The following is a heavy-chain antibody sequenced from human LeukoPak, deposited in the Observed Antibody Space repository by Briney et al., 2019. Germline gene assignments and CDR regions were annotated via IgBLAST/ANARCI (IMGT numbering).Heavy chain of an antibody. Sequence: TGGSLRLSCAASGFTFDDYAMHWVRQAPGKGLEWVSGISRNSGSIGYADSVKGRFTISRDNAKNSLYLQMNSLRAEDMALYYCAKGGYSISSRFDYWGQGTLVIVSS. CDR3: AKGGYSISSRFDY. J-gene: IGHJ4*02. D-gene: IGHD6-6*01. CDR2: ISRNSGSI. V-gene: IGHV3-9*03. CDR1: GFTFDDYA.